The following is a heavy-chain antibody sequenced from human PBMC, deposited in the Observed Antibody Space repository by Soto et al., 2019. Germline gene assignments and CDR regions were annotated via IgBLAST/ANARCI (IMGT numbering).Heavy chain of an antibody. Sequence: AAGGKIRDGGGSWTCIKKRPGNGLEWIGYIYHSGSTYYNPSLKSRVTISVDRSKNQFSLKLSSVTAADTAVYYCASFYDSSGYYHVAACDIWGQGTMVTVS. CDR3: ASFYDSSGYYHVAACDI. V-gene: IGHV4-30-2*01. CDR2: IYHSGST. J-gene: IGHJ3*02. D-gene: IGHD3-22*01. CDR1: GGKIRDGGGS.